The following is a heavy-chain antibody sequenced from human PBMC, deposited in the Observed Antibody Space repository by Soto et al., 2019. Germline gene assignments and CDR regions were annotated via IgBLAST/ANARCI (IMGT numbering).Heavy chain of an antibody. CDR2: MNPNSGNT. D-gene: IGHD3-10*01. CDR1: GYTFTSYD. CDR3: ARGGLSYGSGSYCY. Sequence: ASVKVSCKASGYTFTSYDINWVRRATGQGLEWMRWMNPNSGNTGYAQKFQGRVTMARNTSISTAYMELSSLRSEDTAVYYCARGGLSYGSGSYCYWGQGTLVTVSS. V-gene: IGHV1-8*01. J-gene: IGHJ4*02.